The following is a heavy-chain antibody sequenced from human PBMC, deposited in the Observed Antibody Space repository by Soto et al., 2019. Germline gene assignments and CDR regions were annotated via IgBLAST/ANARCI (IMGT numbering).Heavy chain of an antibody. CDR2: IWYDGSKD. Sequence: GGSLRLSCAASGFTFSSHGMHWVRQAPGKGLEWVATIWYDGSKDQYADSVKGRFTISRDDSKNTLYLQMNSLRAEDTAVYHCARDDSSGWYAGYWGQGTLDTGSS. D-gene: IGHD6-19*01. J-gene: IGHJ4*02. CDR1: GFTFSSHG. CDR3: ARDDSSGWYAGY. V-gene: IGHV3-33*01.